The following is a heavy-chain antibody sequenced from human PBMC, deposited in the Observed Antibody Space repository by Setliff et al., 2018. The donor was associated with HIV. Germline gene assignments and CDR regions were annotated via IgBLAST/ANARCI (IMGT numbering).Heavy chain of an antibody. V-gene: IGHV1-24*01. CDR3: AKGERRVADISDLNYMGV. CDR2: FDPEDGET. D-gene: IGHD1-1*01. CDR1: GFTLREVS. J-gene: IGHJ6*03. Sequence: ASVKVSCKVSGFTLREVSMHWVRQAPGKGLEWMGYFDPEDGETVYAQKFQGRATMTAAKSTNTAYMQLSGLRYEDTAVYYCAKGERRVADISDLNYMGVWGKGTMVTVSS.